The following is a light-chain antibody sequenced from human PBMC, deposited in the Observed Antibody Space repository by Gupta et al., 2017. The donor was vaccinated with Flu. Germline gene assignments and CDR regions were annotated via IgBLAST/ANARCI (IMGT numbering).Light chain of an antibody. CDR2: DAS. CDR1: QSVSSY. J-gene: IGKJ4*01. CDR3: QQRSNWPIT. V-gene: IGKV3-11*01. Sequence: EIVLTQSPATLSLSPGERATLSCRASQSVSSYLAWYQQKPGQAPRLFIYDASNRATGIPARFSGSGSGTDFTLTISSLEPEDFAVYFCQQRSNWPITFGRGTKVDIK.